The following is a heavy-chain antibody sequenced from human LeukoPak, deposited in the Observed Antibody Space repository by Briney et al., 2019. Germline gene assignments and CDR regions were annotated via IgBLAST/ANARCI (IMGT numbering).Heavy chain of an antibody. CDR1: GDSISSYY. J-gene: IGHJ5*02. V-gene: IGHV4-4*09. CDR2: IHTSGST. D-gene: IGHD3-16*01. Sequence: PSETLSLTCTVSGDSISSYYWSWIRQPPGKGLEWIGYIHTSGSTNYNPSLKSRVTISVDTSKNQFSLKLSSVTAADTAVYYCARRRRLGVSGGCCWFDPWGQGTLVTVSS. CDR3: ARRRRLGVSGGCCWFDP.